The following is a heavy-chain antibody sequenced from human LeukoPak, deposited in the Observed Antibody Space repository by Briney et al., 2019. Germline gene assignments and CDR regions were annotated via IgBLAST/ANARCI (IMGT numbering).Heavy chain of an antibody. V-gene: IGHV3-9*01. Sequence: GGSLRLSCAASGFTFDDYAMHWVRQAPGKGLEWVSGISWNSGSIGYADSVKGRFTISRDNAKNSLYLQMNSLRAEDTALYYCAKAGGSYLAYAGFDYWGQGTLVTVSS. J-gene: IGHJ4*02. CDR3: AKAGGSYLAYAGFDY. D-gene: IGHD1-26*01. CDR1: GFTFDDYA. CDR2: ISWNSGSI.